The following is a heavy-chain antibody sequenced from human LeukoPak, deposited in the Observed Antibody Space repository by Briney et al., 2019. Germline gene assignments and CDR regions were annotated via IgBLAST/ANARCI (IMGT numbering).Heavy chain of an antibody. V-gene: IGHV4-34*01. CDR3: AVRESYMDV. D-gene: IGHD2-21*01. CDR1: GGFFSGYY. CDR2: IDLSVSP. J-gene: IGHJ6*03. Sequence: TASETQSLICAVYGGFFSGYYGSWIRQPPGGGLGWIGEIDLSVSPNYHPSLKSRVTISVDTSKKQFSLKRSSVNATAPPVNYVAVRESYMDVWVKGTTVTVSS.